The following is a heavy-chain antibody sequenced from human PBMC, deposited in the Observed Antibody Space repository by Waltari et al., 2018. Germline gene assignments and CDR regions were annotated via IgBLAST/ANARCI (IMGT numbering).Heavy chain of an antibody. D-gene: IGHD2-2*02. V-gene: IGHV3-30*01. Sequence: QVQMVESGGGVVQPGRSLRLSCAASGLPFSSYSIHWVRQAPGKGLEWLALMSYDGSSKYYADSVKGRFTVSRDNSKNTVYLQLNSLRVEDTAVYYCAREDICRSTTCYTLDYWGLGTLVTVSS. CDR3: AREDICRSTTCYTLDY. CDR2: MSYDGSSK. J-gene: IGHJ4*02. CDR1: GLPFSSYS.